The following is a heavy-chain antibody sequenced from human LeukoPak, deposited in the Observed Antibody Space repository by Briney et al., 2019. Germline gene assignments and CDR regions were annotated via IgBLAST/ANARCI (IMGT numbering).Heavy chain of an antibody. J-gene: IGHJ6*03. V-gene: IGHV3-7*01. CDR1: GFRFSSYW. Sequence: QPGGSLRLSCVVSGFRFSSYWMSWVRQAPGKEPEWVANIKEDGSEKYYVDSVKGRFTISRDNAKNSLYLQMNSLRAEDTAVYYCAREGGSYGNTYYYYMDVWGKGTTVTISS. CDR3: AREGGSYGNTYYYYMDV. CDR2: IKEDGSEK. D-gene: IGHD5-18*01.